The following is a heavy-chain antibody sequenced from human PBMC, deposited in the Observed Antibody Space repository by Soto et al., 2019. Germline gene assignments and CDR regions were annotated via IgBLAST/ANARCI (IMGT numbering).Heavy chain of an antibody. CDR3: ARGSKRGYSYGLDV. D-gene: IGHD5-18*01. CDR2: IYYDGST. J-gene: IGHJ6*02. CDR1: GGSISSYY. V-gene: IGHV4-59*01. Sequence: SETLCLTCTVSGGSISSYYWSWIRQPPGKGLEWIAYIYYDGSTNYNPSLKSRVTISVDTSKNRFSLTLRSVTAADTAMYYCARGSKRGYSYGLDVWGQGTTVTV.